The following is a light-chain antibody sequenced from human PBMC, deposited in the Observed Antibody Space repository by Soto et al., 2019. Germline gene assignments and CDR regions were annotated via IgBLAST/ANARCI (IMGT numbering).Light chain of an antibody. CDR2: DAS. CDR1: QSVSSY. J-gene: IGKJ4*01. V-gene: IGKV3-11*01. CDR3: QQRSNWPPSLT. Sequence: EIVLTQSPATLSLSPGERATLSCRASQSVSSYLAWYQQKPGQAPRLLIYDASNRATGIPARFSGSGSGTDFTLTISSLEPEDFAVYYCQQRSNWPPSLTFGGVTKVEIK.